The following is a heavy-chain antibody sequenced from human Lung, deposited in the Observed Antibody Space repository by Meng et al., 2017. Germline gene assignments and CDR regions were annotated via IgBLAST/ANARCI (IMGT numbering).Heavy chain of an antibody. CDR2: IFHSGST. J-gene: IGHJ4*02. CDR1: GGFITSSTW. CDR3: ARFDISSSGRGDY. D-gene: IGHD1-26*01. V-gene: IGHV4-4*02. Sequence: QVQLQEAGPGLVKPSGTLSLTCAVSGGFITSSTWWSWVRQTPGKGLEWFGEIFHSGSTNYNPPLESRVTISVDKSKNQFSLKVYSVTAADTATYYCARFDISSSGRGDYWGQGILVTVSS.